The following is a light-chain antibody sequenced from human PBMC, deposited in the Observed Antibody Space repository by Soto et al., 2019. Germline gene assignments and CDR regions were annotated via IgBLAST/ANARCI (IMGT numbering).Light chain of an antibody. Sequence: QAQSAMFGSPGVSTTLSCRASQSVSSDLAWYQQKPGQARRLLIYYTSTRATGFPARFSGVGSETALNLTSSSLRSEDSAAYQISQYTKRPIPWGQGTRLDIK. J-gene: IGKJ5*01. CDR1: QSVSSD. V-gene: IGKV3-15*01. CDR3: SQYTKRPIP. CDR2: YTS.